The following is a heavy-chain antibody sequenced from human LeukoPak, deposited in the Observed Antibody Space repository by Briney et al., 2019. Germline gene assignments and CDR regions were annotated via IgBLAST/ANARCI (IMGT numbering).Heavy chain of an antibody. CDR1: GYTFTSYD. CDR3: AREPRISMVRGDYYYMDV. J-gene: IGHJ6*03. D-gene: IGHD3-10*01. CDR2: MNPNSGNT. V-gene: IGHV1-8*01. Sequence: ASVKVSCKASGYTFTSYDINWVRQATGQGLEWMGWMNPNSGNTGCAQKFQGRVTMTRNTSISTAYMELSSLRSEDTAVYYCAREPRISMVRGDYYYMDVWGKGTTVTVSS.